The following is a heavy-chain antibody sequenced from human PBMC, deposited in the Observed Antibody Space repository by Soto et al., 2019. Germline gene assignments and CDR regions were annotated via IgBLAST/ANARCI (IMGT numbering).Heavy chain of an antibody. CDR1: GFTFSSYT. J-gene: IGHJ4*02. D-gene: IGHD2-21*02. Sequence: QVQLVESGGGVVQPGRSLRLSCAASGFTFSSYTMHWVRQAPGKGLGWVALIYYDGSQKYYADSVKGRFTISRDNSKKMMNLDMNSLRTEDTAVYYCTRGGGNQLGDCYDNWGQGTLVTVSS. CDR3: TRGGGNQLGDCYDN. CDR2: IYYDGSQK. V-gene: IGHV3-30*04.